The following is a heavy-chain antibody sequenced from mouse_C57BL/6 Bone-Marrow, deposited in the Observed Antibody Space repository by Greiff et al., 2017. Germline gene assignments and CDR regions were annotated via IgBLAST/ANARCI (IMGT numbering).Heavy chain of an antibody. Sequence: EVKLVESGGDLVKPGGSLKLSCAASGFTFSSYGMSWVRQTPDKRLEWVATISSGGSYTYYPDSVKGRFTISRDNAKNTLYLQMSSLKSEDTAMYYGARAINYYGSKYFDYWGQGTTLTVSS. J-gene: IGHJ2*01. CDR1: GFTFSSYG. CDR3: ARAINYYGSKYFDY. D-gene: IGHD1-1*01. V-gene: IGHV5-6*01. CDR2: ISSGGSYT.